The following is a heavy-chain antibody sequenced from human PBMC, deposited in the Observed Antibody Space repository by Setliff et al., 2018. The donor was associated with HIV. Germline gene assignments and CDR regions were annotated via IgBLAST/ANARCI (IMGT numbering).Heavy chain of an antibody. CDR1: GGSFSDYY. V-gene: IGHV4-34*01. CDR2: INHSGST. D-gene: IGHD3-3*01. CDR3: ASLTTDRFLEWLFVY. J-gene: IGHJ4*02. Sequence: KTSETLSLTCAVYGGSFSDYYWSWIRQPPGKGLEWIGEINHSGSTNYNPSLKSRVTISVDTSKNQFSLKLSSVTAADTAVYYCASLTTDRFLEWLFVYWGQGTLVTVSS.